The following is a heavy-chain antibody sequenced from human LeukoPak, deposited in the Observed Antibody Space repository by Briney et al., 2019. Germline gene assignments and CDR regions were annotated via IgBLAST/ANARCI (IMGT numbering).Heavy chain of an antibody. V-gene: IGHV1-2*02. CDR2: INPNSGGT. Sequence: ASVKVSCKAPGYTFTGYYMHWVRQAPGQGLEWMGWINPNSGGTYYAQKFQGRVTMTRDTYISTAYMELSRLRSDDTAVYYCARGLLVPAAPFAYCGEGTLVTVSS. J-gene: IGHJ4*02. CDR1: GYTFTGYY. CDR3: ARGLLVPAAPFAY. D-gene: IGHD2-2*01.